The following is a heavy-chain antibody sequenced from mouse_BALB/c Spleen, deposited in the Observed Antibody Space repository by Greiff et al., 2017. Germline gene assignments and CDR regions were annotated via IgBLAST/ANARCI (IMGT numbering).Heavy chain of an antibody. CDR1: GYAFTSYW. V-gene: IGHV1-87*01. CDR2: IYPGDGDT. J-gene: IGHJ4*01. Sequence: QVQLQQSGAELARPGASVTLSCKASGYAFTSYWMQWVKQRPGQGLEWIGAIYPGDGDTRYTQKFKGKATLTADKSSSTAYMQLSCLASEDSAVYYCASESEGGYAIDYRGQGTPVTVAS. CDR3: ASESEGGYAIDY.